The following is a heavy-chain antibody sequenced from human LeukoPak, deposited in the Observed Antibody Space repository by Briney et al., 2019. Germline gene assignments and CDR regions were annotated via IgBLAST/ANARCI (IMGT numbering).Heavy chain of an antibody. V-gene: IGHV3-66*01. Sequence: GGSLRLSCAASGFTFSSYSMNWVRQAPGKGLEWVSVIYSGGSTYYADSVKGRFTISRDNSKNTLYLQMNSLRAEDTAVYYCARESRSYFDYWGQGTLVTVSS. CDR3: ARESRSYFDY. J-gene: IGHJ4*02. CDR2: IYSGGST. CDR1: GFTFSSYS.